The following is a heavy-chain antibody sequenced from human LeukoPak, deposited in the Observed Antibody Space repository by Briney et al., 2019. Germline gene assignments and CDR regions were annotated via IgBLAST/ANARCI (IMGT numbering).Heavy chain of an antibody. Sequence: PSETLSLTCTVSGGSVSGYYWNWIRQPPGKGLEWIGFIHYSGLTVYSPSLQSRVTMSVDTSRNQFSLELRSVTAADTAVYYCARHNYYDSSGYYPLGYWGQGTLVTVSS. CDR2: IHYSGLT. CDR3: ARHNYYDSSGYYPLGY. J-gene: IGHJ4*02. V-gene: IGHV4-59*08. CDR1: GGSVSGYY. D-gene: IGHD3-22*01.